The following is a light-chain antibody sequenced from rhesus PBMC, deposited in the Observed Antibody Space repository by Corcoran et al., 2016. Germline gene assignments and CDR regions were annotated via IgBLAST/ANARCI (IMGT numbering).Light chain of an antibody. V-gene: IGKV1-25*01. CDR3: QHYSSPPLT. Sequence: DIQMTQSPSSLSASVGDRVTITCRASQGITNDLAWYQQKPGETPNLLIYEASSLQSGIPSRFSGSGSGTDFTLTISSLQSEDFAIYYCQHYSSPPLTFGGGTKVEIK. J-gene: IGKJ4*01. CDR1: QGITND. CDR2: EAS.